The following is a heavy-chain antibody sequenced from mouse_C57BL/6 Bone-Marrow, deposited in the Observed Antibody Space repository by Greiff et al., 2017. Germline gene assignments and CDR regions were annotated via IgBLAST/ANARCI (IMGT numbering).Heavy chain of an antibody. D-gene: IGHD1-1*01. CDR1: GYTFTDYY. J-gene: IGHJ1*03. V-gene: IGHV1-76*01. Sequence: QVQLKESGAELVRPGASVKLSCKASGYTFTDYYINWVKQRPGQGLEWIARIYPGSGNTYYNEKFKGKATLTAEKSSITAYMQLSSLTSEDSAVYFCARLVNYYGTLGNWYFDVWGTGTTVTVSS. CDR2: IYPGSGNT. CDR3: ARLVNYYGTLGNWYFDV.